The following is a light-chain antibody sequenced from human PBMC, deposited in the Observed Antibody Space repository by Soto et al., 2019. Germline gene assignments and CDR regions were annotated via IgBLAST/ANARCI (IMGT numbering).Light chain of an antibody. CDR3: SSYAGTNRV. CDR1: SRDVGSYNY. J-gene: IGLJ1*01. V-gene: IGLV2-8*01. CDR2: EVY. Sequence: QSVLTQPPSASGSPGQSVTISCTGTSRDVGSYNYVSWYQQHPGKAPKLMIYEVYKRPSGVPDRFSGSKSGNTASLTVSGLQAEDAADYYCSSYAGTNRVFGTGTKVTVL.